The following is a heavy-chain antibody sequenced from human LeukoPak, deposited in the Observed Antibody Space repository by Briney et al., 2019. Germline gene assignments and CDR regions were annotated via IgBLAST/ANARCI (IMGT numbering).Heavy chain of an antibody. Sequence: SVKVSCKASGGAFSSYAISWVRQAPGQGLEWMGGIIPIFGTANYAQKFQGRVTITADESTSTAYMELSSLRSEDTAVYYCARDRAPGYCSSTSCYYYYYGMDVWGQGTLVTVSS. CDR1: GGAFSSYA. J-gene: IGHJ6*02. CDR3: ARDRAPGYCSSTSCYYYYYGMDV. D-gene: IGHD2-2*01. CDR2: IIPIFGTA. V-gene: IGHV1-69*13.